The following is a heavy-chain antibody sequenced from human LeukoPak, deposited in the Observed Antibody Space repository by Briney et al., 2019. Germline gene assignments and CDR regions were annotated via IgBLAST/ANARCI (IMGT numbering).Heavy chain of an antibody. Sequence: PGESLKISCKGSGYSFPNYWIGWVRQMPGKGLEWMGIIYLGDSDTRYSPSFQGQVTISVDKSISTAYLQWSSLKASDTAMYYCARHPSYYSGWPLDYWGQGTLVTVSS. J-gene: IGHJ4*02. D-gene: IGHD6-19*01. CDR2: IYLGDSDT. CDR3: ARHPSYYSGWPLDY. V-gene: IGHV5-51*01. CDR1: GYSFPNYW.